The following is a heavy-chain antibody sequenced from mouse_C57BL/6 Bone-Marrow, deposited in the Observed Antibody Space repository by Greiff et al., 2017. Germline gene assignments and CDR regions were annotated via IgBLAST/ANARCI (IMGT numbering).Heavy chain of an antibody. CDR3: ATRRFAY. V-gene: IGHV1-54*01. CDR1: GYAFTNYL. D-gene: IGHD3-3*01. J-gene: IGHJ3*01. CDR2: INPGSGGT. Sequence: QVQLQQSGAELVRPGTSVKVSCKASGYAFTNYLIEWVKQRPGQGLEWIGVINPGSGGTNYNEKFKGKARLTADKSSSTAYMQLSSLTSEDSAVYFCATRRFAYWGQGTLVTVSA.